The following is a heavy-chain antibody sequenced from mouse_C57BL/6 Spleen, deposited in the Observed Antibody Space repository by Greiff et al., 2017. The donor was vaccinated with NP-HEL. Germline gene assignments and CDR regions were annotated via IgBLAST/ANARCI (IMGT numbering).Heavy chain of an antibody. Sequence: QVQLKQPGAELVMPGASVKLSCKASGYTFTSYWMHWVKQRPGQGLEWIGEIDPSDSYTNYNQKFKGKSTLTVDKSSSTAYMQLSSLTSEDSAVYYCARDYYGSSGFDYWGQGTTLTVSS. CDR3: ARDYYGSSGFDY. J-gene: IGHJ2*01. CDR2: IDPSDSYT. CDR1: GYTFTSYW. V-gene: IGHV1-69*01. D-gene: IGHD1-1*01.